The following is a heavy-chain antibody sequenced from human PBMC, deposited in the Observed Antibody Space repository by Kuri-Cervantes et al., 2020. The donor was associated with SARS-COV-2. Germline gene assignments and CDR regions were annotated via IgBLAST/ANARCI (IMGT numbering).Heavy chain of an antibody. J-gene: IGHJ6*02. CDR1: GGSFSGYY. CDR3: ARAKRGLRSHYFYGMDV. V-gene: IGHV4-34*01. CDR2: INHSGGT. Sequence: GSLRLSCAVYGGSFSGYYWSWIRQPPGKGLEWIGEINHSGGTNYNPSLKSRVTISVDTSKNQFSLKLSSVTAADTAVYYCARAKRGLRSHYFYGMDVWGQGTTVTVSS. D-gene: IGHD2-15*01.